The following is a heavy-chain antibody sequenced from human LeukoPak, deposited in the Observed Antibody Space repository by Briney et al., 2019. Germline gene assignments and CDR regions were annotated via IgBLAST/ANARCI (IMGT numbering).Heavy chain of an antibody. D-gene: IGHD6-13*01. CDR2: INPSGGST. Sequence: ASVKVSCKASGYTFTSYYMHWVRQASGQGLEWMGIINPSGGSTSYAQKFQGRVTMTRDTSTSTVYMELSSLRSEDTAVYYCARDFLKPRQGQQLVPFDYWGQGTLVTVSS. CDR3: ARDFLKPRQGQQLVPFDY. CDR1: GYTFTSYY. V-gene: IGHV1-46*01. J-gene: IGHJ4*02.